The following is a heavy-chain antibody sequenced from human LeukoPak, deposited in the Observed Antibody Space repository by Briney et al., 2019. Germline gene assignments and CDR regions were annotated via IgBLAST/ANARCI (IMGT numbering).Heavy chain of an antibody. CDR3: ARDRDLYWYFDL. Sequence: ASVKVSCKASGYTFTGYYMHWVRQAPGQGLEWMGWINPNSGGTNYAQKFQGRVTMTRDTSISTAYMELRRLRSDDTAVYYCARDRDLYWYFDLWGRGTLVTVSS. CDR2: INPNSGGT. D-gene: IGHD3-10*01. V-gene: IGHV1-2*02. J-gene: IGHJ2*01. CDR1: GYTFTGYY.